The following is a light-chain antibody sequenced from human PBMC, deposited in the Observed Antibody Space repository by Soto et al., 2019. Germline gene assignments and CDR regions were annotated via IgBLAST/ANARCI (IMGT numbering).Light chain of an antibody. V-gene: IGKV1-33*01. J-gene: IGKJ2*01. Sequence: DIRLTQSPSSLSASRVARVTIPCRASPIVQSWLAWYQQKPGKAPKLLLFDASTWEEGVPPRFSGSGAGTDGISSISSMQPEDVATYYCQHYDNLPPYIFGQGTKV. CDR2: DAS. CDR3: QHYDNLPPYI. CDR1: PIVQSW.